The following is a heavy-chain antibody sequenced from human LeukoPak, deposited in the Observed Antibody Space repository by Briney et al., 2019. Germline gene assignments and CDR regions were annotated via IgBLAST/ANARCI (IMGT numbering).Heavy chain of an antibody. D-gene: IGHD2-2*01. CDR1: GFTFSAYE. V-gene: IGHV3-48*03. J-gene: IGHJ4*02. Sequence: GGSLRLSCAASGFTFSAYEMNGVRQAPGKGLDPVSYISGSGNSISYADSVRGRFTISRDNARNSLFLQMNSLRVEDTAVYYCVRDGRGYCGRTSCRPFDSWGRGTQVTVSS. CDR3: VRDGRGYCGRTSCRPFDS. CDR2: ISGSGNSI.